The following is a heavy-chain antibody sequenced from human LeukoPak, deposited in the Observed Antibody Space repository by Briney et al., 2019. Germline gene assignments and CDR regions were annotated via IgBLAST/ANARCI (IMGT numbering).Heavy chain of an antibody. CDR1: GFTFSSYA. D-gene: IGHD3-22*01. V-gene: IGHV3-23*01. J-gene: IGHJ4*02. Sequence: GGSLRLSCAASGFTFSSYAMSWVRQAPGKGLEWVSAISGSGGSTYYADSVKGRFTISRDNSKNTLCLQMNSLRAEDTAVYYCAKDQGRGGYEGFDYWGQGTLVTVSS. CDR3: AKDQGRGGYEGFDY. CDR2: ISGSGGST.